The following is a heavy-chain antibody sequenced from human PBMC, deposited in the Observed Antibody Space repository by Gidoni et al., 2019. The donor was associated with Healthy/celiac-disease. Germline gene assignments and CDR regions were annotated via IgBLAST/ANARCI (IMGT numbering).Heavy chain of an antibody. J-gene: IGHJ4*02. CDR2: ISSSSSYI. D-gene: IGHD6-6*01. CDR1: VFPFHSYS. Sequence: EVQLVESGGGLVKPGGSLRLSCAASVFPFHSYSMNWVRQAPGKGLEWVSSISSSSSYIYYADSGKGRFTISRDNAKNSLYQQRNSLRAEDTAVYYCARDRSSIAARFIDYWGQGTLVTVSS. CDR3: ARDRSSIAARFIDY. V-gene: IGHV3-21*01.